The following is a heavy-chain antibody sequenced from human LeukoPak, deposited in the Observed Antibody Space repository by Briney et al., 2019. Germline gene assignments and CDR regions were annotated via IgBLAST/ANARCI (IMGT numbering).Heavy chain of an antibody. CDR1: GFSFTDYP. D-gene: IGHD3-9*01. CDR3: ATDQRYAFDY. V-gene: IGHV3-48*02. Sequence: GGSLRLSCATSGFSFTDYPMNWVRQAPGKGLEWISNIRTTADGAKYAYYADSVKGRVTISRDDGKNTLYLHMNSLRDDDTAVYYCATDQRYAFDYWGQGILVTVSS. CDR2: IRTTADGAKYA. J-gene: IGHJ4*02.